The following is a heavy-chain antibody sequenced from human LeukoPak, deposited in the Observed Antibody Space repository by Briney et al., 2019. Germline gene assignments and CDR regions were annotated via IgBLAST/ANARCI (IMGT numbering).Heavy chain of an antibody. V-gene: IGHV3-48*02. D-gene: IGHD5-12*01. CDR3: ARGLGYGHYFDY. CDR1: GFTFDTYP. CDR2: ISSNRDTI. Sequence: GGSLRLSCAAAGFTFDTYPMNWVRQAPGRGLEWISYISSNRDTIYYATSVKGRFTISRDNARYSLYLQMNSLRDEDTAVYYCARGLGYGHYFDYWGQGALVTVSS. J-gene: IGHJ4*02.